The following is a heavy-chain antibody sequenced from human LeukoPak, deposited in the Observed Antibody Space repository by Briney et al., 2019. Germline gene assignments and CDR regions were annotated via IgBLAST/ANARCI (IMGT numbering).Heavy chain of an antibody. CDR2: IYYSGST. CDR1: GGSISSGGYY. Sequence: PSETLSLTCTVSGGSISSGGYYWSWLRQPPGKGLEWIGSIYYSGSTYYNPSLKSRVTISVDTSKNQFSLKLSSVTAADTAVYYCARVRNYGGNSYFDYWGQGTLVTVSS. J-gene: IGHJ4*02. CDR3: ARVRNYGGNSYFDY. D-gene: IGHD4-23*01. V-gene: IGHV4-39*07.